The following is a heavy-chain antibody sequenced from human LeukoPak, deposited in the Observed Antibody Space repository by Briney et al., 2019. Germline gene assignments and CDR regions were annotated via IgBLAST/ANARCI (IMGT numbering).Heavy chain of an antibody. CDR3: ASHLGRDVVDY. Sequence: PSETLSLTCTVSVGSVSTSLHYWGWIRQPPGQGLEWIGTTYFTGNTYYNPSLQSRVNISIDTSKNQFFLRLGSVTAADTAVYYCASHLGRDVVDYWGQGVLVAVSS. CDR1: VGSVSTSLHY. J-gene: IGHJ4*02. CDR2: TYFTGNT. V-gene: IGHV4-39*01. D-gene: IGHD3-16*01.